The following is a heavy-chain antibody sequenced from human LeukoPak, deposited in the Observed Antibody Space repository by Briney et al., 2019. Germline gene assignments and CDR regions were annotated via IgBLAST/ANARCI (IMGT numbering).Heavy chain of an antibody. Sequence: GGSLRLSCAASGFTFSSYWMHWVRQAPGKGLVWASRINSDGSNTIYADSVKGRFTISRDNAKSTLFLQMSSLRAEDTAVYYCVRQNNFAYENWGQGTLVTVSS. CDR1: GFTFSSYW. CDR2: INSDGSNT. J-gene: IGHJ4*02. D-gene: IGHD1-1*01. CDR3: VRQNNFAYEN. V-gene: IGHV3-74*01.